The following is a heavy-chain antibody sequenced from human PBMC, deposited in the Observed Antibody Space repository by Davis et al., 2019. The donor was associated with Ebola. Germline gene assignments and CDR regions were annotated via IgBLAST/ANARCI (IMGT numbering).Heavy chain of an antibody. Sequence: GGSLRLSCAASGFTVSSHYMSWVRQAPGKGLEWVSVFYAGGSTYYAESVKGRFTISRDNSKNTLNLHMNSLRAEDTAVYYCARHPRWGWDWYFDLWGRGTLVTVSS. D-gene: IGHD2-21*01. CDR1: GFTVSSHY. V-gene: IGHV3-66*04. CDR2: FYAGGST. J-gene: IGHJ2*01. CDR3: ARHPRWGWDWYFDL.